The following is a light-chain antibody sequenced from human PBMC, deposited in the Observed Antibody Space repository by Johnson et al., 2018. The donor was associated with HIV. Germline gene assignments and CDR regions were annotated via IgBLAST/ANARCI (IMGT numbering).Light chain of an antibody. CDR2: DNN. J-gene: IGLJ1*01. CDR3: GTWDSSLSAQV. CDR1: SSNIGNNY. V-gene: IGLV1-51*01. Sequence: QSVLTQPPSVSVAPGQKVTISCSGSSSNIGNNYVSWYQQLPGTAPKLLIYDNNKRPSGIPDRFSGSKSGTSATLGITGLQTGYEADYYCGTWDSSLSAQVFGTGTKVTVL.